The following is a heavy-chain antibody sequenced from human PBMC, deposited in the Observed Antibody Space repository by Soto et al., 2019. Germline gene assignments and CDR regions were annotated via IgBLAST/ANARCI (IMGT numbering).Heavy chain of an antibody. V-gene: IGHV1-3*01. Sequence: QVHLVQSGAEVKKPGASLRLSCKASGYTFTSYAIHWVRQAPGQRLEWMGWINAANGHTRYSQKYSDRVTITRDTSASTAYLEVSILTSEDTAVYYCTRSVDYWGQGTLVTVSS. CDR2: INAANGHT. CDR1: GYTFTSYA. CDR3: TRSVDY. J-gene: IGHJ4*02.